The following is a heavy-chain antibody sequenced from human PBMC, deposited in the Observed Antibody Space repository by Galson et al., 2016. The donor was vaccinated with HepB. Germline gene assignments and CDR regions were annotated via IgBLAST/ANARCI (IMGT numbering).Heavy chain of an antibody. D-gene: IGHD1-26*01. V-gene: IGHV3-30*03. CDR3: ARAHYSRGAFDL. CDR1: GFTFSSYG. CDR2: ISHDGSNK. J-gene: IGHJ2*01. Sequence: LRLSCAASGFTFSSYGMHWVRQAPGKGLEWVALISHDGSNKYYADSVKGRFTISRDNSKNTLYLQMKSLRAEDTAVYYCARAHYSRGAFDLWGRGTLVTVSS.